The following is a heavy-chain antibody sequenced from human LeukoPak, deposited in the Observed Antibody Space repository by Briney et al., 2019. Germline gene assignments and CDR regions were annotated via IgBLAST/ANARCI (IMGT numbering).Heavy chain of an antibody. J-gene: IGHJ4*02. Sequence: GGSLRLSCAASGFTFDDYAMHWVRQAPGKGLEWVSGISWNSGSIGYADSVKGRFTISRDNAKNSLYLQMNSLRAEDTALYYCAKDERIRDYYDSSGQFDYWGQGTLVTVSS. V-gene: IGHV3-9*01. CDR1: GFTFDDYA. CDR2: ISWNSGSI. D-gene: IGHD3-22*01. CDR3: AKDERIRDYYDSSGQFDY.